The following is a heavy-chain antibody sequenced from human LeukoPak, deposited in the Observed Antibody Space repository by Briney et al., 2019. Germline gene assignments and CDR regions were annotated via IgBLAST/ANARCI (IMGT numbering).Heavy chain of an antibody. Sequence: GGSLRLSCAASGFTFSNYWMHWVRQAPGKGLVWVSRINPDGSYTSYADSVRGRFTISRDNTENTLYLQMNSLRAEDMAAYFCARDMTGPVDFWGQGTLVTVSS. CDR3: ARDMTGPVDF. CDR1: GFTFSNYW. CDR2: INPDGSYT. V-gene: IGHV3-74*01. D-gene: IGHD3-9*01. J-gene: IGHJ4*02.